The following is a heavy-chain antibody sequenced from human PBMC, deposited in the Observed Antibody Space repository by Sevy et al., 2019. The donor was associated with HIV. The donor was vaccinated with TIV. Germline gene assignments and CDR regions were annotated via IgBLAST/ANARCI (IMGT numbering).Heavy chain of an antibody. J-gene: IGHJ4*02. CDR2: ISSRGSTE. Sequence: GGSLRLSCEASGFTFSDYHMTWIRQAPGKGLEWVAYISSRGSTEHYADSVKGRFTISRDNVKNSLYLQMDSLRGEDAAVYYWAREADYYFDSWGQGSLVTVSS. D-gene: IGHD2-21*02. CDR1: GFTFSDYH. V-gene: IGHV3-11*01. CDR3: AREADYYFDS.